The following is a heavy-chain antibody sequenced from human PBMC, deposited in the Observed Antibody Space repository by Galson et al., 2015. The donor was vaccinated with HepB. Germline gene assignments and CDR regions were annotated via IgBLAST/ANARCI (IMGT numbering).Heavy chain of an antibody. CDR2: ISEFNGRS. V-gene: IGHV1-18*01. CDR1: GYTFAIYP. Sequence: QSGAEVKKPGASVKVSCKASGYTFAIYPITWVRQAPGQGLEWMGWISEFNGRSNYAQKFQGRVTMTTDTSTSTASMELRSLRSDDTAMYYCAKDRHFFDAFDVWGQGTMVTVSS. CDR3: AKDRHFFDAFDV. J-gene: IGHJ3*01.